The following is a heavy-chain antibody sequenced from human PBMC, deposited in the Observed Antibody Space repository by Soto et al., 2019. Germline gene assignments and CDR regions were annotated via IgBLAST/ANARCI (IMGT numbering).Heavy chain of an antibody. CDR3: ARAHYDSSGYSTLDL. J-gene: IGHJ3*01. CDR1: GITFSNYE. V-gene: IGHV3-48*03. Sequence: GGSLRLSCAASGITFSNYEMNWVRQAPGKGLEWVSYISSSGGTVYYADSVKGRFSVSRDNAKNSLYLQMNSLRVEDTAVYYCARAHYDSSGYSTLDLWGQGTMVTVSS. CDR2: ISSSGGTV. D-gene: IGHD3-22*01.